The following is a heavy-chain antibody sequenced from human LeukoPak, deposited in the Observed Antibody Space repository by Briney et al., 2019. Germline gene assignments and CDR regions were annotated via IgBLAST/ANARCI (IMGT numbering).Heavy chain of an antibody. CDR2: ISNGSGNR. Sequence: GGSLRLSCVASEFTFSSCSMIWVRQAPGKGLEWISYISNGSGNRYYADSVKGRFTISRDNAKNLLYLQMNNLRADDTAVYYCARAAKWEFYHYDMDVWGKGTTVAVSS. V-gene: IGHV3-48*01. J-gene: IGHJ6*03. D-gene: IGHD1-26*01. CDR3: ARAAKWEFYHYDMDV. CDR1: EFTFSSCS.